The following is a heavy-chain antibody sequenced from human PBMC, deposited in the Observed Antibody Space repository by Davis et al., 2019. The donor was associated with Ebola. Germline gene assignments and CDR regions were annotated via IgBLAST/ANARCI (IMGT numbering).Heavy chain of an antibody. J-gene: IGHJ6*02. V-gene: IGHV3-73*01. CDR2: MRCNTYPSAT. CDR1: GSAFSESA. Sequence: PGGSLRLSFEGSGSAFSESAIPWVRQASGQGLEWIGRMRCNTYPSATAYGKSVKGRFTITRDDLQNKAYLQVNSIKIEDTAVYYCTRAAETNRDGMDVWGQGTTVTISS. CDR3: TRAAETNRDGMDV.